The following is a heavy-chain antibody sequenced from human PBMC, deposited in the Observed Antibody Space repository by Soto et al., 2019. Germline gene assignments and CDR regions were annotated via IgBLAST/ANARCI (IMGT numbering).Heavy chain of an antibody. D-gene: IGHD3-16*01. CDR3: ARRMITFGMYYFDC. V-gene: IGHV2-5*02. J-gene: IGHJ4*02. CDR2: IYWDDDK. Sequence: QITLKESGPTLVKPTQTLTLTCTFPGFSLSTSGVGVGWIRQPPRKALEWLALIYWDDDKRYSPSLKSRLTITKDTSKTQVVLTMTNMDAVDTATYYCARRMITFGMYYFDCWGQGTLVTGSS. CDR1: GFSLSTSGVG.